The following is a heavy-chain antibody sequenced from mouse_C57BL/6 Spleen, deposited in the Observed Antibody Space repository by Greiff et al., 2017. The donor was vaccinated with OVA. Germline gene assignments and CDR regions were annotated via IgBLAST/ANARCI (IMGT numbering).Heavy chain of an antibody. J-gene: IGHJ4*01. V-gene: IGHV6-3*01. CDR1: GFTFSNYW. Sequence: EVQGVESGGGLVQPGGSMKLSCVASGFTFSNYWMNWVRQSPEKGLEWVAQIRLKSDNYATHYAESVKGRFTISRDDSKSSVYLQMNNLRAEDTGIYYGTIYYDYEGGAMDYWGQGTSVTVSS. CDR3: TIYYDYEGGAMDY. CDR2: IRLKSDNYAT. D-gene: IGHD2-4*01.